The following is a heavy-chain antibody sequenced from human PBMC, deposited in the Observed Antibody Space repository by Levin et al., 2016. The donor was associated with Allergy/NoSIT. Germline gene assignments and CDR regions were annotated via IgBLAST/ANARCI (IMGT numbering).Heavy chain of an antibody. Sequence: WIRQPPGKGLEWIGSIYYSGSTYYNPSFKSRVTISVDTSKNQFSLNLSSVTAADTAVYYCARTVRMPDNWFDPWGQGILVTVSS. CDR3: ARTVRMPDNWFDP. D-gene: IGHD2-15*01. V-gene: IGHV4-39*07. J-gene: IGHJ5*02. CDR2: IYYSGST.